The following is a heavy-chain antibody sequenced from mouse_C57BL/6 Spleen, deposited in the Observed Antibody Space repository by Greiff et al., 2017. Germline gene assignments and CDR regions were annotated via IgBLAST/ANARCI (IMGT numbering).Heavy chain of an antibody. CDR2: IDPSDSET. CDR3: ARKGYYYGSSYYAMDY. Sequence: VQLQQPGAELVRPGSSVKLSCKASGYTFTSYWMHWVKQRPIQGLEWIGNIDPSDSETNYNQKFKDKATLTVDKSSSTAYMQLSSLTSEDSAVYDCARKGYYYGSSYYAMDYWGQGTSVTVSS. J-gene: IGHJ4*01. CDR1: GYTFTSYW. V-gene: IGHV1-52*01. D-gene: IGHD1-1*01.